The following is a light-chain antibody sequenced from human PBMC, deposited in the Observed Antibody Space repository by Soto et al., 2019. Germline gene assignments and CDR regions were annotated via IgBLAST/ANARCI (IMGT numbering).Light chain of an antibody. CDR1: SSDVGGYNY. CDR2: EVS. CDR3: SSYTSSSTHYG. V-gene: IGLV2-14*01. J-gene: IGLJ1*01. Sequence: QSVLTQPASVSGSPGQSITISCTGTSSDVGGYNYVSWYQQHPGKAPKLMIYEVSNRPSGVSNRFSGSKSGNTASLTISGLQAEDEADYYCSSYTSSSTHYGVGTGTRSPS.